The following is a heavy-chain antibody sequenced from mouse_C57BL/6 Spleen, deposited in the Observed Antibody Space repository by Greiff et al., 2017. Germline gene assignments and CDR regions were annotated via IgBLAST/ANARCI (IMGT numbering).Heavy chain of an antibody. J-gene: IGHJ1*03. CDR2: IYPSDSET. CDR3: ARSYGSRGWYFDV. D-gene: IGHD1-1*01. V-gene: IGHV1-61*01. CDR1: GYTFTSYW. Sequence: QVQLQQPGAELVRPGSSVKLSCKASGYTFTSYWMDWVKQRPGQGLEWIGNIYPSDSETHYNQKFKDKATLTVDKSSSTAYMQLSSLTSEDSAVYYCARSYGSRGWYFDVWGTGTTVTVSS.